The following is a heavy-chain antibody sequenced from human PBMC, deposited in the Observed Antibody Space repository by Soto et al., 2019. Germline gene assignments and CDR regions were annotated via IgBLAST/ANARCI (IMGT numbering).Heavy chain of an antibody. CDR3: AREKPAAAGYHDAFDI. J-gene: IGHJ3*02. D-gene: IGHD6-13*01. CDR1: GFTFSSYS. V-gene: IGHV3-48*01. CDR2: ISSSSSTI. Sequence: EVQLVESGGGLVQPGGSLRLSCAASGFTFSSYSMNWVRQAPGKGLEWVSYISSSSSTIYYADSVKGRFTISRDNAKNSLYLQMNSLRAEDTAVYYCAREKPAAAGYHDAFDIWGKGTMVTVSS.